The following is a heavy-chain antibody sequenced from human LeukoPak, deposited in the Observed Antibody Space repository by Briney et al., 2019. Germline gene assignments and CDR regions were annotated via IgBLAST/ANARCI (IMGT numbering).Heavy chain of an antibody. V-gene: IGHV3-33*01. CDR1: GFTFSSYG. CDR3: GRGLYYGSGSPIDY. CDR2: IWYDGSDK. J-gene: IGHJ4*02. D-gene: IGHD3-10*01. Sequence: GGSLRLSCAASGFTFSSYGMHWVRQAPGKGPEWVAVIWYDGSDKYYADSVKGRFTISRDNSKNTLYMQMNSLRADDTAVYYCGRGLYYGSGSPIDYWGQGTLVTVSS.